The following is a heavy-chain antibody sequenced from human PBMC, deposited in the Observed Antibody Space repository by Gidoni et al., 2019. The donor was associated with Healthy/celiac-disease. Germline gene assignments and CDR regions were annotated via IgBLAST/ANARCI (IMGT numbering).Heavy chain of an antibody. D-gene: IGHD6-13*01. V-gene: IGHV3-33*01. CDR3: ARDGSIAAAAQALPEY. CDR2: RWYDGSNK. J-gene: IGHJ4*02. Sequence: QVQLVESGGGVVQPGRSLRLSCAAAGFTFSSYGMHWVRQAPGKGLEWVAVRWYDGSNKYYADSVKGRFTISRDNSKNTLYLQMNSLRAEDTAVYYCARDGSIAAAAQALPEYWGQGTLVTVSS. CDR1: GFTFSSYG.